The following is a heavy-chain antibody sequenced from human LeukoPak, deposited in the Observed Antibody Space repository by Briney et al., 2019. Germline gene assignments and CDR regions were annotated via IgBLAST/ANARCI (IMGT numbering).Heavy chain of an antibody. J-gene: IGHJ5*02. CDR2: IYTSGST. D-gene: IGHD3-3*01. CDR1: GGSISSYY. CDR3: AREDYDFWGGLLNWFDP. V-gene: IGHV4-4*07. Sequence: SETLSLTCTVSGGSISSYYWSWIRQPVRKGLEWIGRIYTSGSTNYNPSLKSRVTMSVDTSKNQFSLKLSSVTAADTAVYYCAREDYDFWGGLLNWFDPWGQGTLVTVSS.